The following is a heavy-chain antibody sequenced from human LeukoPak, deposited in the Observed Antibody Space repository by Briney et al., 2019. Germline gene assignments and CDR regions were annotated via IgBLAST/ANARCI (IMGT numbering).Heavy chain of an antibody. V-gene: IGHV3-23*01. CDR2: ISGSGSKT. CDR3: SKRTGASSFDN. CDR1: GFSFTTYA. D-gene: IGHD4/OR15-4a*01. Sequence: PGGSLRLSCAASGFSFTTYAMNWVRQAPGKGLEWVSTISGSGSKTSYADSVKGRFTISRDDSRNTLHLQINSLRADDTAVYYCSKRTGASSFDNWGQGTLVTVSS. J-gene: IGHJ4*02.